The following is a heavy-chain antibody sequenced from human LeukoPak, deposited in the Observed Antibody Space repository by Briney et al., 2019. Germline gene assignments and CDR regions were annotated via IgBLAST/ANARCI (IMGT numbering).Heavy chain of an antibody. V-gene: IGHV3-15*01. CDR3: TTGWELLAFDI. CDR2: IKSKTGGGTT. CDR1: GFTFSNAW. J-gene: IGHJ3*02. Sequence: PGGSLRLSCAASGFTFSNAWMSWVRQAPGKGLEWVGRIKSKTGGGTTDYAAPVEGRFTISRDDSKNTLYLQMNSLKTEDTAVYYCTTGWELLAFDIWGQGTMVTVSS. D-gene: IGHD1-26*01.